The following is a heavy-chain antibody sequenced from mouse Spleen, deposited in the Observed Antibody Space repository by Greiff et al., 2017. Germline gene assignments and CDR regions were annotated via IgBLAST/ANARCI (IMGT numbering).Heavy chain of an antibody. CDR3: ARKTTVVATNAMDY. Sequence: EVKVVESGGGLVKPGGSLKLSCAASGFTFSDYGMHWVRQAPEKGLVWVAYISSGSSTIYYADTVKGRFTISRDNAKNTLFLQMTSLRSEDTAMYYCARKTTVVATNAMDYWGQGTSVTVSS. J-gene: IGHJ4*01. D-gene: IGHD1-1*01. V-gene: IGHV5-17*01. CDR2: ISSGSSTI. CDR1: GFTFSDYG.